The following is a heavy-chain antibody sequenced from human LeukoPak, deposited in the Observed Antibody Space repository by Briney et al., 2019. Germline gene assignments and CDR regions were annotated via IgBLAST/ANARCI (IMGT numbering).Heavy chain of an antibody. J-gene: IGHJ3*02. D-gene: IGHD3-16*01. V-gene: IGHV4-59*01. Sequence: PSETLSLTCTVSGGSISSYYWSWIRQPPGKGLEWIGYIYYSGSTNYNPSLKSRVTISVDTSKNQFSLKLSSVTAADTAVYYCARVRRAFGAFDIWGQGTVVPVSS. CDR3: ARVRRAFGAFDI. CDR2: IYYSGST. CDR1: GGSISSYY.